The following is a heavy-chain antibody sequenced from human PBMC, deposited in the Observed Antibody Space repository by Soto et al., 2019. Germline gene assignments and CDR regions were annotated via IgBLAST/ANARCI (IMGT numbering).Heavy chain of an antibody. J-gene: IGHJ4*02. D-gene: IGHD3-10*01. CDR3: VRGSKDSYPGSRIFDF. Sequence: GGSLRLSCAASGFTFKSYAVSWVRQAPGKGLEWVSVITGSGDSTYCADSVKGRFTISRDNSKNTLYLQMSAPRAEDSAIYFCVRGSKDSYPGSRIFDFWGRGTLVTVSS. CDR1: GFTFKSYA. V-gene: IGHV3-23*01. CDR2: ITGSGDST.